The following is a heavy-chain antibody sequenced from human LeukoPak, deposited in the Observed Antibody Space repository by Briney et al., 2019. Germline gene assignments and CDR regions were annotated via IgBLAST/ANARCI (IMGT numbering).Heavy chain of an antibody. V-gene: IGHV3-48*01. CDR3: ARQSPAFDY. J-gene: IGHJ4*02. CDR2: ISGGSRTI. CDR1: GFTFSIHG. Sequence: TGGSLRLSCAASGFTFSIHGMHWVRQAPGKGLEWASYISGGSRTITYADSVKGRFTISRDNAKNSLYLQMASLRAEDTAVYYCARQSPAFDYWGQGTLVTVSS.